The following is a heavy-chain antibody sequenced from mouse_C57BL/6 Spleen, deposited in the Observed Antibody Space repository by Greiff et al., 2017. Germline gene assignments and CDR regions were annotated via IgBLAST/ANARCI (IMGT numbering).Heavy chain of an antibody. CDR1: GFTFTDYY. Sequence: EVKLMESGGGLVQPGGSLSLSCAASGFTFTDYYMSWVRQPPGKALEWLGFIRNKANGYTTEYSASVQGRFTISRDNSQSILYLQMNALRAEDSATYYGARYQDYEEDSYWYFDVWGTGTTVTVSS. J-gene: IGHJ1*03. D-gene: IGHD2-4*01. V-gene: IGHV7-3*01. CDR2: IRNKANGYTT. CDR3: ARYQDYEEDSYWYFDV.